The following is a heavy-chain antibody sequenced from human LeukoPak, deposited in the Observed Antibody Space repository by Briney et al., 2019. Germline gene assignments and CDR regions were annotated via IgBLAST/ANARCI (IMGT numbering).Heavy chain of an antibody. J-gene: IGHJ5*02. CDR3: ANEVGTYYYDSSGYHNWFDR. CDR2: IIPIFGTA. D-gene: IGHD3-22*01. V-gene: IGHV1-69*01. CDR1: GGTFSSYA. Sequence: GASVKVSCKSSGGTFSSYAISWVRQAPGQGPEWMGVIIPIFGTANYDQKFQGRGTITADESTSTASMDLRSLRSEDTAVYYCANEVGTYYYDSSGYHNWFDRWGQGTLVTVSS.